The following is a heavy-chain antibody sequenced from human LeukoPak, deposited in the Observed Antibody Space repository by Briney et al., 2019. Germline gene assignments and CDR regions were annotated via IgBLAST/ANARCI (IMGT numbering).Heavy chain of an antibody. CDR2: IYYRGST. J-gene: IGHJ4*02. D-gene: IGHD6-19*01. CDR1: GGSISIYY. Sequence: SETLSLTCTVSGGSISIYYWSWIRQPPGKGLEWIGYIYYRGSTNYNPSLKSRVTISVDTSKNQFSLKLSSVTAADTAVYYCARLSVAFDYWGQGTLVTVSS. V-gene: IGHV4-59*01. CDR3: ARLSVAFDY.